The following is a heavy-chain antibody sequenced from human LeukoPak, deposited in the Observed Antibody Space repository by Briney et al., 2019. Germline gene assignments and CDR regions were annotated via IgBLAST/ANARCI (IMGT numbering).Heavy chain of an antibody. V-gene: IGHV4-39*02. Sequence: SETLSLTCTVSGGSISSNNYYWGWIRQPPGKGLEWIGSISHSGSTYYNPSLKSRVAISVDTSKNHFSLKLSSVTAADTAVYYCARELRDYYYYYMDVWGKGTTVTVSS. J-gene: IGHJ6*03. CDR3: ARELRDYYYYYMDV. CDR1: GGSISSNNYY. CDR2: ISHSGST. D-gene: IGHD4-17*01.